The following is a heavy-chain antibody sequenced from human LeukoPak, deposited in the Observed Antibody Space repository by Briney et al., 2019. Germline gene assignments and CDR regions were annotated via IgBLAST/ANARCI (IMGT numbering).Heavy chain of an antibody. CDR3: ARHGTTMVRGITVYYFDY. CDR1: RGSISRYS. D-gene: IGHD3-10*01. V-gene: IGHV4-59*01. J-gene: IGHJ4*02. CDR2: ISYSGST. Sequence: SETLSLTCSVSRGSISRYSWSWIRQTPGKGLEWVGYISYSGSTKYNPSLKSRVIISLDTSKNQFSLKLSSVTAADTAVYYCARHGTTMVRGITVYYFDYWGQGTLVTVSS.